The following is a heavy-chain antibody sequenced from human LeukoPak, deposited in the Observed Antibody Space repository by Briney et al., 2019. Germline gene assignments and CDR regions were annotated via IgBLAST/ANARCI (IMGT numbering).Heavy chain of an antibody. D-gene: IGHD3-10*02. Sequence: PGGSLRLSCAASGFTFSSYWMSWVRQAPGKGLEWVAVISYDGSNKYYADSVKGRFTISRDNSKNTLYLQMNSLRAEDTAVYYCAKLFSGSYSTDFDYWGQGTLVTVSS. CDR2: ISYDGSNK. V-gene: IGHV3-30*18. CDR3: AKLFSGSYSTDFDY. CDR1: GFTFSSYW. J-gene: IGHJ4*02.